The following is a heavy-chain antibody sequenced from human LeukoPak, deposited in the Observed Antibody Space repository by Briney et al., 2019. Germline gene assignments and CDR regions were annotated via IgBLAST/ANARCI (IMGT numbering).Heavy chain of an antibody. D-gene: IGHD5-18*01. Sequence: GGSPRLSCAASGFTFSSYSMNWVRQAPGKGLEWVSSISSSSSYIYYADSVKGRFTIPRDNAKNSLYLQMNSLRAEDTAVYYCARSGGYSYGNRYFDYWGQGTLVTVSS. CDR3: ARSGGYSYGNRYFDY. CDR1: GFTFSSYS. J-gene: IGHJ4*02. V-gene: IGHV3-21*01. CDR2: ISSSSSYI.